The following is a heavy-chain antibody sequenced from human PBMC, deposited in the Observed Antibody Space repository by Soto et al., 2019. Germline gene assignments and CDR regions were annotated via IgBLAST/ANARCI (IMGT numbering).Heavy chain of an antibody. D-gene: IGHD3-3*01. V-gene: IGHV3-30-3*01. CDR1: GFTFSSYA. CDR3: ARVDYDFWSGYYFDY. CDR2: ISYDGSNK. Sequence: GGSLRLSCAASGFTFSSYAMHWVRQAPGKGLEWVAVISYDGSNKYYADSVKGRFTISRDNSKNTLYLQMNSLRAEDTAVYYCARVDYDFWSGYYFDYWGQGTLVTVSS. J-gene: IGHJ4*02.